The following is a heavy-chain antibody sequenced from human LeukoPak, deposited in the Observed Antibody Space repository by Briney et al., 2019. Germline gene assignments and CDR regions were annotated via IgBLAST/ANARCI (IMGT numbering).Heavy chain of an antibody. CDR1: GGSISSSSYY. CDR3: ARIVVVPAAVYYYYYMDV. J-gene: IGHJ6*03. V-gene: IGHV4-39*07. D-gene: IGHD2-2*01. Sequence: KPSKTLSLTCTVSGGSISSSSYYWGWIRQPPGKGPEWIGSIYYSGSTYYNPSLKSRVTISVDTSKNQFSLKLSSVTAADTAVYYCARIVVVPAAVYYYYYMDVWGKGTTVTVSS. CDR2: IYYSGST.